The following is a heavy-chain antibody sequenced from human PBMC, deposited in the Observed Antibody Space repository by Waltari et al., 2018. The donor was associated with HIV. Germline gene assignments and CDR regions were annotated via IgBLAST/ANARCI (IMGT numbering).Heavy chain of an antibody. V-gene: IGHV3-53*01. J-gene: IGHJ6*02. CDR2: IYSGGSR. CDR1: GLTVSSNY. D-gene: IGHD1-26*01. Sequence: EVQLVESGGGLIEPGGSLRLSCAASGLTVSSNYMSWVRQAPGKGLEWVSVIYSGGSRYYADSVKGRFTISRDNAKNTLSLHMNSLGPEDTAVYYCARDPRSSGYYGMDGWGQGTTVTVSS. CDR3: ARDPRSSGYYGMDG.